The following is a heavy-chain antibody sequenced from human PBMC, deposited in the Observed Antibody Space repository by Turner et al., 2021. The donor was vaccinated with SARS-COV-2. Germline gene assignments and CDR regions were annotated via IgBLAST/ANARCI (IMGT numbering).Heavy chain of an antibody. V-gene: IGHV1-69*10. D-gene: IGHD1-26*01. CDR3: ARRHSGNYDAFDI. J-gene: IGHJ3*02. CDR1: GGTFSSHV. CDR2: IIPILGIA. Sequence: QVQLVQSGAEVKKPGSSVKVSCKASGGTFSSHVISCVRQAPGQGLEWMGGIIPILGIANYAQKFQGRVTITADKSTSTAYMELSSLRSEDTAVYYCARRHSGNYDAFDIWGQGTMVTVSS.